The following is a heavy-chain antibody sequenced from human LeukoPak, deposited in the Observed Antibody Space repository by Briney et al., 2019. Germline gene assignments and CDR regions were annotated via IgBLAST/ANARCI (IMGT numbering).Heavy chain of an antibody. CDR3: ARDTAAAGRDWFDP. V-gene: IGHV4-4*07. J-gene: IGHJ5*02. CDR2: IYTSGST. CDR1: GGSISSYY. D-gene: IGHD6-13*01. Sequence: SETLSLTCTVSGGSISSYYWSWIRQPAGKGLEWIGRIYTSGSTNYNPSLKSRVTMSVDTSKNQFSLKLSSVTAADTAVYYCARDTAAAGRDWFDPWGQGTLVTVSS.